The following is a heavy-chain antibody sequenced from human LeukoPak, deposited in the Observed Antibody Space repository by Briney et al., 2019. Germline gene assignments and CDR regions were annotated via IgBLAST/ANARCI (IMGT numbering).Heavy chain of an antibody. J-gene: IGHJ4*02. CDR1: GFTFSSYA. V-gene: IGHV3-23*01. Sequence: GGSLRLSCAASGFTFSSYAMSWVRQAPGKGLEWVSTISGNGDSTYYADSVKGRFTISRDNSKNTLYLQMNSLRVEDTAIYYCGKDWKLDYWGQGTLVTVSS. CDR3: GKDWKLDY. CDR2: ISGNGDST. D-gene: IGHD1-1*01.